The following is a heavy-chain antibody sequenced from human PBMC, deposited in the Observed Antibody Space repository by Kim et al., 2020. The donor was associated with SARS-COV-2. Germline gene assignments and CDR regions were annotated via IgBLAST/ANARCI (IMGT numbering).Heavy chain of an antibody. CDR2: ISSSSTYT. J-gene: IGHJ4*02. CDR1: GFTFASYS. Sequence: GGSLRLSCAASGFTFASYSMNWVRQAPGRGLEWVSSISSSSTYTYYADSVKGRFTVSRENAKNSLYLQMSSLRAEDTAVYFCARGYSRFSDCWGQGTLVTVPS. CDR3: ARGYSRFSDC. D-gene: IGHD1-26*01. V-gene: IGHV3-21*01.